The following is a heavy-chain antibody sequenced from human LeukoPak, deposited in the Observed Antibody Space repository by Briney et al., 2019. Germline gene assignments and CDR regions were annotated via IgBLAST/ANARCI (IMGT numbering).Heavy chain of an antibody. CDR3: ARGYYDFWSGNNWFDP. CDR1: GGSISSYY. CDR2: IYTSGST. J-gene: IGHJ5*02. Sequence: PSETLSLTCTVSGGSISSYYWSWLRQPAGKGLEWIGRIYTSGSTNYNPSLKSRVTMSVDTSKNQFSLKLSSVTAADTAVYYCARGYYDFWSGNNWFDPWGQGTLVTVSS. D-gene: IGHD3-3*01. V-gene: IGHV4-4*07.